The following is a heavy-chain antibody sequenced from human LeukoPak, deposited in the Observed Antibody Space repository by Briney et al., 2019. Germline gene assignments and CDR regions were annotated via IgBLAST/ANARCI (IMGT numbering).Heavy chain of an antibody. CDR3: TGNYYGSGSYADFDY. D-gene: IGHD3-10*01. Sequence: PGGSLRLSCVASGFTFNNYAMTWVRQAPGKGLEWVSAISGSGYSTYYADSVKGRFTISRDNSKNTLYLQMDSLKTEDTAVYYCTGNYYGSGSYADFDYWGQGTLVTVSS. J-gene: IGHJ4*02. CDR1: GFTFNNYA. CDR2: ISGSGYST. V-gene: IGHV3-23*01.